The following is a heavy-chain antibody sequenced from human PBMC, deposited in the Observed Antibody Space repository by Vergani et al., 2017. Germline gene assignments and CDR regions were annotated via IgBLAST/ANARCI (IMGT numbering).Heavy chain of an antibody. D-gene: IGHD5-24*01. CDR3: GRGSDNYN. CDR1: GFTFISYA. J-gene: IGHJ4*02. Sequence: EVQLLESGGGLVQPWGSLRLSCAASGFTFISYAMSWVRQAPGKGLEWVSAISGSGGSTYYADSVKGRYTISRDNSKNTLYLKMNSLRVEDAAVYYCGRGSDNYNWGQGTLVTVSS. V-gene: IGHV3-23*01. CDR2: ISGSGGST.